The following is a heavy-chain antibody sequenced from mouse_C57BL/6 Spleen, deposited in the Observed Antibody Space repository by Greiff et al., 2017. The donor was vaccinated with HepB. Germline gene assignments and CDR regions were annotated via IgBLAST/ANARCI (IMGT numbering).Heavy chain of an antibody. CDR1: GYAFSSSW. Sequence: QVQLQQSGPELVKPGASVKISCKASGYAFSSSWMNWVKQRPGKGLEWIGRIYPGDGDTNYNGKFKGKAKLTADKSSTTAYMQLSSLTSEDSAVYFCARGDYYGSRDGYFDVWGTGTTVTVSS. CDR3: ARGDYYGSRDGYFDV. J-gene: IGHJ1*03. CDR2: IYPGDGDT. V-gene: IGHV1-82*01. D-gene: IGHD1-1*01.